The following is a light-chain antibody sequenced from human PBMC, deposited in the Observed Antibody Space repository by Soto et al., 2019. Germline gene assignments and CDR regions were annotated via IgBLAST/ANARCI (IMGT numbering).Light chain of an antibody. Sequence: EIVLTQSPGTLSLSPGERATLSCRASQSVSSGSLAWYQQKPGRAPRLLIYGASSRATGSPDRFSGSGSGTDFTLTISRLEPEDFAVYYCQLSGYTGTFGQGTKLEIK. CDR3: QLSGYTGT. V-gene: IGKV3-20*01. J-gene: IGKJ2*01. CDR2: GAS. CDR1: QSVSSGS.